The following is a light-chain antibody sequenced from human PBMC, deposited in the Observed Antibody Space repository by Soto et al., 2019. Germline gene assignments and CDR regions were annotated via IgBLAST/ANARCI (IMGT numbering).Light chain of an antibody. CDR2: DAS. CDR1: QSFSTW. J-gene: IGKJ5*01. Sequence: DIQMTQSPSTLSASVGDRVTITCRASQSFSTWLAWYQQKPGKAPKVLIYDASSLESGVPSRFSGSGSGTEFTLTISSMQPDDFATYYCQQYNRYSITFGQGTRLEIK. CDR3: QQYNRYSIT. V-gene: IGKV1-5*01.